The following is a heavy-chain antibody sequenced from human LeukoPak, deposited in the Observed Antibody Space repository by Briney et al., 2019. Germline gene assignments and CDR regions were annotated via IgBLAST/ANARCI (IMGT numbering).Heavy chain of an antibody. Sequence: SETLSLTCSVSDGSINSGTYYWAWIRQPPGKGLEWIGSIYYSGSAYYNPSLKSRVTISVDTSKNQFSLKLSSVTAADTAVYYCARINYVWGSYRYTYNWFDPWGQGTLVTVSS. J-gene: IGHJ5*02. V-gene: IGHV4-39*01. D-gene: IGHD3-16*02. CDR2: IYYSGSA. CDR3: ARINYVWGSYRYTYNWFDP. CDR1: DGSINSGTYY.